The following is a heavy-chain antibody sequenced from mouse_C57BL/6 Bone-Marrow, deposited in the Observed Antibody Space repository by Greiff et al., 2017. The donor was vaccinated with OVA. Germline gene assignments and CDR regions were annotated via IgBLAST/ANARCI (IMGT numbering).Heavy chain of an antibody. CDR2: IRNKANGYTT. Sequence: EVKLVESGGGLVQPGGSLSLSCAASGFTFTDYYMSWVRQPPGKALEWLGFIRNKANGYTTEYSASVKGRFTISRDNSQSILYLQMNALRAEDSATYYCARYEAQRFAYWGQGTLVTVSA. CDR1: GFTFTDYY. J-gene: IGHJ3*01. CDR3: ARYEAQRFAY. V-gene: IGHV7-3*01. D-gene: IGHD3-2*02.